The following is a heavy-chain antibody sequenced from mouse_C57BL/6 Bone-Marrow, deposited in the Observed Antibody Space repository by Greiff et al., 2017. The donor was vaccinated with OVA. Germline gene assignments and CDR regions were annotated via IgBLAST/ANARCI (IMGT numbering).Heavy chain of an antibody. CDR2: IYPGSGST. D-gene: IGHD2-3*01. J-gene: IGHJ1*03. CDR3: ARSRYDGYWYFDV. CDR1: GYTFTSYW. V-gene: IGHV1-55*01. Sequence: VQLQQPGAELVKPGASVKMSCKASGYTFTSYWITWVKQRPGQGLEWIGDIYPGSGSTNYNEKFKSKATLTVDKSSSTAYMQLSSLTSEDSAVYYCARSRYDGYWYFDVWGTGTTVTVSS.